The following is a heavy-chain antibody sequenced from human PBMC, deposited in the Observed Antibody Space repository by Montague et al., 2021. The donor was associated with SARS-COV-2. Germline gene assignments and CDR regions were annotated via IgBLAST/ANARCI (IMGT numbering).Heavy chain of an antibody. CDR1: GGSISSYY. D-gene: IGHD5-18*01. CDR3: ARSTQLRLRLSDYYFDY. CDR2: IYYSWST. J-gene: IGHJ4*02. Sequence: SETLSLTCTVSGGSISSYYWSWIRQPPGQGLELIGYIYYSWSTNYNPSLKRRVTISVDTSKNQFSLKLSAVTAADTAVYYCARSTQLRLRLSDYYFDYWGQGTLVTVSS. V-gene: IGHV4-59*01.